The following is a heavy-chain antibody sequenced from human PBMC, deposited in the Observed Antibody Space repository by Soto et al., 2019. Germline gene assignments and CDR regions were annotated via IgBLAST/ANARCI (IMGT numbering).Heavy chain of an antibody. J-gene: IGHJ5*02. V-gene: IGHV1-69*01. CDR1: GGTFTYYG. CDR2: IIPIIGPA. D-gene: IGHD3-22*01. CDR3: ARYLRTTIAGPPRRETYGWLDP. Sequence: QVQLVQSGAEVKRPVSSVKLSCKAPGGTFTYYGISWVRQAPGQGLEWMGGIIPIIGPATYAQKFQGRLTITADHSTTTAYMELSSLGSEDTALYYCARYLRTTIAGPPRRETYGWLDPWGQGTLVTVSS.